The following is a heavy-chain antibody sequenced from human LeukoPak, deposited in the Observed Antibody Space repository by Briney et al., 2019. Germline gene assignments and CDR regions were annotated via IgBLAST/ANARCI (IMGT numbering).Heavy chain of an antibody. J-gene: IGHJ4*02. V-gene: IGHV1-69*13. Sequence: SVKVSCQASGYTFTSYGISWVRQAPGQGLEWMGGLIPIFGTANYAQKFQGRVTITADESTSTAYMELSSLRSEDTAVYYCARLWYYGSGSYPPSPDIDYWGQGTLVTVSS. D-gene: IGHD3-10*01. CDR3: ARLWYYGSGSYPPSPDIDY. CDR2: LIPIFGTA. CDR1: GYTFTSYG.